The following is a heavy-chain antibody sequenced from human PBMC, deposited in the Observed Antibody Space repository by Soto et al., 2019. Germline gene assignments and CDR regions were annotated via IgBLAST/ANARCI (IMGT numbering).Heavy chain of an antibody. CDR2: MNPNSGNT. CDR1: GYTFTSYD. J-gene: IGHJ6*02. D-gene: IGHD3-9*01. V-gene: IGHV1-8*01. Sequence: ASVKVSCKASGYTFTSYDINWVRQATGQGLEWMGWMNPNSGNTGYAQKFQGRVTMTRNTSISTAYMELSSLRSEDTAVYYCARGQTYYDILTGYYRWYYYYYGMDVWGQGTTVTVS. CDR3: ARGQTYYDILTGYYRWYYYYYGMDV.